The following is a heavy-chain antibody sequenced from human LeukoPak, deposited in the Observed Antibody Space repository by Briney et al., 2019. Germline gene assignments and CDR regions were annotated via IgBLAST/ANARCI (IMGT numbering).Heavy chain of an antibody. CDR2: ISSSSSYI. CDR1: GLTFSSYS. Sequence: PGGSLRLSCAASGLTFSSYSMNWVRQAPGKGLEWVSSISSSSSYIYYADSVKGRFTISRDNAKNSLYLQMNSLRAEDTAVYYCAREDIVVVPAAAGYYYYYYMDVWGKGTTVTISS. CDR3: AREDIVVVPAAAGYYYYYYMDV. D-gene: IGHD2-2*01. J-gene: IGHJ6*03. V-gene: IGHV3-21*01.